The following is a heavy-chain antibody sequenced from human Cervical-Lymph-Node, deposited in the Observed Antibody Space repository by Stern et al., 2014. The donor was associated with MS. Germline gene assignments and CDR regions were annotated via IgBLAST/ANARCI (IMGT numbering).Heavy chain of an antibody. J-gene: IGHJ5*02. CDR1: GGSISSSGYY. CDR2: IHDSGST. CDR3: ATTRWDLFTWNWFDP. V-gene: IGHV4-61*02. Sequence: DQLVESGPGLVKTSQTLSLTCTVSGGSISSSGYYWSWIRQPADKGLEWIGRIHDSGSTYYNPSLKSRVTISMDTAKNPFSLKLPSVTAADTAVYYCATTRWDLFTWNWFDPWGQGTLVTVSS. D-gene: IGHD1-26*01.